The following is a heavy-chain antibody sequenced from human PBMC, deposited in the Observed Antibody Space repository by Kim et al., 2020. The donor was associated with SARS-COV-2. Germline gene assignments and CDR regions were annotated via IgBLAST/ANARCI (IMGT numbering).Heavy chain of an antibody. J-gene: IGHJ6*01. Sequence: GGSLRLSCAASGFTFSDYYMSWIRQAPGKGLEWVSYIFSSSNYTNYADSVKGRFTISRDHVKNSLYLQMNSLRAEDTAVYYCARDRPPVRGLIFYYFCGMDVWGQGTTVTVSS. CDR2: IFSSSNYT. V-gene: IGHV3-11*05. CDR3: ARDRPPVRGLIFYYFCGMDV. CDR1: GFTFSDYY. D-gene: IGHD3-10*01.